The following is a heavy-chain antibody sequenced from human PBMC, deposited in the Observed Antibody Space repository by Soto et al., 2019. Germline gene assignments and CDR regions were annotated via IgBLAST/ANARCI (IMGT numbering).Heavy chain of an antibody. CDR1: GFTFSGYA. D-gene: IGHD6-19*01. CDR3: AHSAWYNPDGYFHH. CDR2: ISGRGATT. V-gene: IGHV3-23*01. J-gene: IGHJ1*01. Sequence: EVQLLESGGGSVQPGGSLRLSCAASGFTFSGYAMTWVRQAAGKGLEWVSCISGRGATTYYADSVKGRFTISRDNPKNTLFLQMNSLTAEDTAVYYCAHSAWYNPDGYFHHWRQGTLVTVSS.